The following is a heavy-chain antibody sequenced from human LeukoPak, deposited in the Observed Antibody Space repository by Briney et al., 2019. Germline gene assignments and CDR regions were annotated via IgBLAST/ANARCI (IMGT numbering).Heavy chain of an antibody. V-gene: IGHV3-73*01. CDR3: TGNYYGSGSYADFDY. D-gene: IGHD3-10*01. Sequence: GGSLRLSCTASGFTFSSYSMNWVRQASGKGLEWVGRIRSTANGYATAYAASVKGRFTISRDDSKNTAYLQMDSLKTEDTAMYYCTGNYYGSGSYADFDYWGQGTLVTVSS. J-gene: IGHJ4*02. CDR2: IRSTANGYAT. CDR1: GFTFSSYS.